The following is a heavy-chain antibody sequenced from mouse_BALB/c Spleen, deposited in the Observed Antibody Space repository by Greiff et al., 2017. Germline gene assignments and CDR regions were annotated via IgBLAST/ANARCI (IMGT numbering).Heavy chain of an antibody. V-gene: IGHV3-2*02. CDR1: GYSITSDYA. Sequence: VQLKESGPGLVKPSQSLSLTCTVTGYSITSDYAWNWIRQFPGNKLEWMGYISYSGSTSYNPSLKSRISITRDTSKNQFFPQLNSVTTEDTATYYCAREDYGSSYSYAMDYWGQGTSVTVSS. CDR3: AREDYGSSYSYAMDY. CDR2: ISYSGST. J-gene: IGHJ4*01. D-gene: IGHD1-1*01.